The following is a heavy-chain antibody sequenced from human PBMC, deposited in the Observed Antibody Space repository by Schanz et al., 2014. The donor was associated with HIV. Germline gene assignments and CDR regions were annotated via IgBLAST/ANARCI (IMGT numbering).Heavy chain of an antibody. CDR2: ISGSGGHT. J-gene: IGHJ4*02. CDR3: ARDNRGDYCLDY. Sequence: EVQLLESGGGLVQPGGSLRLSCAASGFTFSSYAMSWVRQAPGKGLEWVSLISGSGGHTYYADSVKGRFTISRDNSKSTLYLQMNSLRAEDTAVYYCARDNRGDYCLDYWGQGTLVTVSS. D-gene: IGHD4-17*01. CDR1: GFTFSSYA. V-gene: IGHV3-23*01.